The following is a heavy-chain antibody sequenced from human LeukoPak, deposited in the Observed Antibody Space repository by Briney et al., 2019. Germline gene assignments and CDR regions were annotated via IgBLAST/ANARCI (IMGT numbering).Heavy chain of an antibody. J-gene: IGHJ4*02. V-gene: IGHV4-59*08. CDR1: GGSIGSYY. CDR3: ARFEPVAGTLVY. D-gene: IGHD6-19*01. Sequence: SETLSLTCTVSGGSIGSYYWSWIRQPPGEGLEWIGYIYYSGSTNYNPSLKSRVTISVDTSKNQFSLKLSSVTAADTAVYYCARFEPVAGTLVYWGQGTLVTVSS. CDR2: IYYSGST.